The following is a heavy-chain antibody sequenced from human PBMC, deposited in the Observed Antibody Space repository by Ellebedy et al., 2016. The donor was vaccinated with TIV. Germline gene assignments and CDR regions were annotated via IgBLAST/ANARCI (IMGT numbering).Heavy chain of an antibody. J-gene: IGHJ3*02. Sequence: GGSLRLXXAASGFTFSSSTMHWVRQAPGWGLDWVAGISFDGRAVHYADSVKGRFTISRDNSKNTLSLQMNSLRGEDSAIYYCARGPYSSGHCDAFAMWGQGTIVTVSS. CDR3: ARGPYSSGHCDAFAM. CDR2: ISFDGRAV. CDR1: GFTFSSST. D-gene: IGHD6-19*01. V-gene: IGHV3-30*04.